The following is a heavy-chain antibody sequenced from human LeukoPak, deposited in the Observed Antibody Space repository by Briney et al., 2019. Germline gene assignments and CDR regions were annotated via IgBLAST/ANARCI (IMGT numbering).Heavy chain of an antibody. D-gene: IGHD3-9*01. V-gene: IGHV3-30*02. CDR1: GFTFSSYG. Sequence: GGSLRLSCAASGFTFSSYGMHWVRQAPGKGLEWVAFIWYDGSNKYYADSVKGRFTISRDNSKNTLYLQMNSLRAEDTAVYYCAKGGYDILTGYLDWGQGTLVTVSS. CDR3: AKGGYDILTGYLD. CDR2: IWYDGSNK. J-gene: IGHJ4*02.